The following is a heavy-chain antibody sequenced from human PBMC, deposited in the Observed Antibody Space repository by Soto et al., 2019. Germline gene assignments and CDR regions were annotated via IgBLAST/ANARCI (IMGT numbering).Heavy chain of an antibody. J-gene: IGHJ6*02. V-gene: IGHV1-18*04. CDR1: GYTFISYY. Sequence: QVQLVQSGAEVKKPGASVTVSCKASGYTFISYYVSWVRQAPGQGLEWMGWINPYNDNTNYTQKFQGRVTMTTDTSTSTAYLELRSLRSDDTAVYYCARDLTSRGLDVWGQGTSVTVSS. CDR2: INPYNDNT. CDR3: ARDLTSRGLDV.